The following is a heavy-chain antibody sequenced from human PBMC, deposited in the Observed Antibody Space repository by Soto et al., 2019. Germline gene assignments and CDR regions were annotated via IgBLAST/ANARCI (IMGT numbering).Heavy chain of an antibody. CDR2: IWYDGSNK. Sequence: QVQLVESGGGVVQPGRSLRLSCAASGFTFSSYGMHWVRQAPGKGLEWVAVIWYDGSNKYYADSVKGRFTISRDNSKNTLYLQMNSLRAEDTAVYYCARGQLAYDGYFDYWGQGTLVTVSS. CDR3: ARGQLAYDGYFDY. J-gene: IGHJ4*02. D-gene: IGHD6-6*01. CDR1: GFTFSSYG. V-gene: IGHV3-33*01.